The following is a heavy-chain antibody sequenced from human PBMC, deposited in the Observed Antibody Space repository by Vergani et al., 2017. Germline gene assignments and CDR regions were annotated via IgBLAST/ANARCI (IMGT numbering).Heavy chain of an antibody. CDR2: ISARYPST. D-gene: IGHD3-22*01. CDR3: ARLSYDTTPYLQGGYDC. Sequence: EVQLLQSGGGVIQPGGSVRLSCAASGFTFSACPMTWVRQAPGKGLEWVSAISARYPSTYYADSVKGRFTPSRDNSKNMLYLQMNSLRAEDTAVYYCARLSYDTTPYLQGGYDCWGQGTLVSVSS. V-gene: IGHV3-23*01. CDR1: GFTFSACP. J-gene: IGHJ4*02.